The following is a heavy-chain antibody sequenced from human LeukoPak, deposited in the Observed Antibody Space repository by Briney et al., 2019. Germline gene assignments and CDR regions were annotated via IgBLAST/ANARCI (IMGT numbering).Heavy chain of an antibody. D-gene: IGHD4-17*01. CDR1: GGTFSSYA. Sequence: SVKVSCTASGGTFSSYAISWVRQAPGQGLEWMGGIIPIFGTANYAQKFQGRVTITADESTSTAYMELSSLRSEDTAVYYCASLTLDYGDYVMGAFDIWGQGTMVTVSS. J-gene: IGHJ3*02. CDR2: IIPIFGTA. V-gene: IGHV1-69*13. CDR3: ASLTLDYGDYVMGAFDI.